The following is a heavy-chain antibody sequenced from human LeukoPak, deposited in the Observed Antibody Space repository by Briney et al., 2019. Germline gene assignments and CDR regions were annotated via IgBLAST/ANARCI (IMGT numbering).Heavy chain of an antibody. CDR1: GWAFNDYY. Sequence: SETLSLTCAVYGWAFNDYYWNWVRQPPGKGLEWIGYIYYSGSTNYNPSLKSRVTISVDTSKNQFSLKLSSVTAADTAVYYCARGVRWFGELSDWFDPWGQGTLVTVSS. D-gene: IGHD3-10*01. V-gene: IGHV4-59*01. J-gene: IGHJ5*02. CDR2: IYYSGST. CDR3: ARGVRWFGELSDWFDP.